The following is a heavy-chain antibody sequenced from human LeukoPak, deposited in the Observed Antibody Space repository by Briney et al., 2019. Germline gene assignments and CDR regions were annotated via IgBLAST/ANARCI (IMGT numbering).Heavy chain of an antibody. Sequence: GGPLTPSCAASGFTSIGYAMSWFREPPARGLEGVSSPRGNGDTFYADSAKGRFTLSRDESRNTVYLHLSNLGVEDTAIYYCAKASSVSSADAGLWGQGTVVTVAS. J-gene: IGHJ4*02. CDR3: AKASSVSSADAGL. D-gene: IGHD3-10*01. V-gene: IGHV3-23*01. CDR2: PRGNGDT. CDR1: GFTSIGYA.